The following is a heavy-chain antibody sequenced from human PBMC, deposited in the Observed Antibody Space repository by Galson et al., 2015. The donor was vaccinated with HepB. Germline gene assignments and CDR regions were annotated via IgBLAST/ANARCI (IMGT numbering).Heavy chain of an antibody. J-gene: IGHJ6*03. V-gene: IGHV7-4-1*02. CDR3: ARSPLRFLDWLPYYDYYDMAV. Sequence: SVKVSCKASGYTFTDYVVNWVRQAPGQGLEWMGWMNTNTGKPTYAPSFAGRFVFSLDTSVTTAYLQISSLETDDTAVYYCARSPLRFLDWLPYYDYYDMAVGGEGTTVTVSS. CDR2: MNTNTGKP. CDR1: GYTFTDYV. D-gene: IGHD3-3*01.